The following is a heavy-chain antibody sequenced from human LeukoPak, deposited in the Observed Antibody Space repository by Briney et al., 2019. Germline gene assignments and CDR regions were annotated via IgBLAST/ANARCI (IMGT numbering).Heavy chain of an antibody. Sequence: GASVKVSCKASGYTFTGYYMHWVRQAPGQGLEWMGWINPNSGGTNYAQKFQGRVTMTRDTSTSTAYMELSSLRSEDTAVYYCARGRPRLSATHWTYYYYYYMDVWGKGTTVTVSS. CDR1: GYTFTGYY. CDR3: ARGRPRLSATHWTYYYYYYMDV. D-gene: IGHD3/OR15-3a*01. J-gene: IGHJ6*03. CDR2: INPNSGGT. V-gene: IGHV1-2*02.